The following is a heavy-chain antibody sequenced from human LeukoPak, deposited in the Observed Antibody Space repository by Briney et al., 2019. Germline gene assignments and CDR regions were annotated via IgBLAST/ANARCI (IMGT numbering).Heavy chain of an antibody. CDR1: GYTFTGYY. CDR2: INPNSGGT. J-gene: IGHJ6*02. D-gene: IGHD4-23*01. CDR3: ARGEGYGGIYGMDV. Sequence: ASVKVSCKASGYTFTGYYMHWVRQAPGQGLEWMGWINPNSGGTNYAQKFQGWVTMTRDTSVSTAYMELSRLRSDDTAVYYCARGEGYGGIYGMDVWGQGTTVTVSS. V-gene: IGHV1-2*04.